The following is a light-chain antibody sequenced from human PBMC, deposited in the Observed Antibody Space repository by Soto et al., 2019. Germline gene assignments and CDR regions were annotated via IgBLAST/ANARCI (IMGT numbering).Light chain of an antibody. Sequence: EIVLTQSPGTLSLSPGERATLSCRASQSVSSSYLAWYQQKPGQATRLLIYGASSRATGIPYRFSGSGSGTDFTLTISRLEPEDFAVYYCQQYGSSPNTFGQGTKLEIK. V-gene: IGKV3-20*01. CDR1: QSVSSSY. CDR3: QQYGSSPNT. J-gene: IGKJ2*01. CDR2: GAS.